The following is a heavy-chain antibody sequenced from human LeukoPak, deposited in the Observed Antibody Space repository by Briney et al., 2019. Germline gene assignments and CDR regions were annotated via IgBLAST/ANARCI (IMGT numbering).Heavy chain of an antibody. CDR3: AKEIVGATIVGEVYYYYYMDV. CDR2: ISSSSSYI. Sequence: PGGSLRLSCAASGFTFSSYSMNWVRQAPGKGLEWVSSISSSSSYIYYADSVKGRFTISRDNAKNSLYLQMNSLRAEDTAVYYCAKEIVGATIVGEVYYYYYMDVWGKGTTVTISS. V-gene: IGHV3-21*01. J-gene: IGHJ6*03. D-gene: IGHD1-26*01. CDR1: GFTFSSYS.